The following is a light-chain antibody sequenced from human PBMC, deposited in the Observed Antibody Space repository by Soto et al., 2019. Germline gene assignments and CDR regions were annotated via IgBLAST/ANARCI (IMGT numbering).Light chain of an antibody. Sequence: EILLTQSPATLSVSPGERATLSCRSSQSVNRNLGWYQQKPGQAPRLLIFAASTRAPGIPARFSGSGSGTEFTLTISGLQSEDFAVSYCQQYNSWTSITFGQGKRLEVK. J-gene: IGKJ5*01. CDR2: AAS. CDR3: QQYNSWTSIT. V-gene: IGKV3-15*01. CDR1: QSVNRN.